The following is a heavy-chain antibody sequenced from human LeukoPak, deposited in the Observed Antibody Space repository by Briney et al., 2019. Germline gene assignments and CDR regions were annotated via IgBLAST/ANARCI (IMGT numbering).Heavy chain of an antibody. D-gene: IGHD3-22*01. CDR2: TYYRSKWYN. Sequence: SQTLALTCALSGDSVSSNTAAWNWVRQSPSRGLEWLGRTYYRSKWYNDYAVSVRSRITNNPDTSKNQFSLQLNSVTPEDTAVYYCARDGYYDTSGYYSMGAFDIWGQGTMVTVSS. J-gene: IGHJ3*02. CDR1: GDSVSSNTAA. V-gene: IGHV6-1*01. CDR3: ARDGYYDTSGYYSMGAFDI.